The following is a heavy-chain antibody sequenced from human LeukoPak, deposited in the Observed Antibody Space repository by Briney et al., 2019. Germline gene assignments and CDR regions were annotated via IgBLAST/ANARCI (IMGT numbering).Heavy chain of an antibody. CDR1: EFTFRSYG. Sequence: GGSLRLSCVASEFTFRSYGMHWVRQAPGKGLEWVAVISYDGSNKDYADSVKGRFTISRDNTKNTLFLQMNSLRAEDTAVYYCAKEVRGDAFDIWGQGTMVTVSS. CDR3: AKEVRGDAFDI. V-gene: IGHV3-30*18. D-gene: IGHD3-16*01. J-gene: IGHJ3*02. CDR2: ISYDGSNK.